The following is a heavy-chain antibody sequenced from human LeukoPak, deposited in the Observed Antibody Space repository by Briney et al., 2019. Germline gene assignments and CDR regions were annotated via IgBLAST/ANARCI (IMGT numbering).Heavy chain of an antibody. J-gene: IGHJ4*02. Sequence: GGSLRLSCAASGFTFSSYAMSWVRQAPGKGLEWVSAISGSGGSTYYADSVKGRSTISRDNSKNTLYLQMNSLRAEDTAVYYCAKLPGLLWFGELSREYYFDYWGQGTLVTVSS. CDR1: GFTFSSYA. CDR2: ISGSGGST. D-gene: IGHD3-10*01. V-gene: IGHV3-23*01. CDR3: AKLPGLLWFGELSREYYFDY.